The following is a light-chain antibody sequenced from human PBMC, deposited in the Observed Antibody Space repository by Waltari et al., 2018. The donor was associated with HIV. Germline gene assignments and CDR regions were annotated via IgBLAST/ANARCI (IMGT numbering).Light chain of an antibody. V-gene: IGKV3-20*01. J-gene: IGKJ4*01. CDR2: GAS. Sequence: EIVFTQSPGTLSLSPGERATLSCTGSQSVSSASLAWYQQKPCQAPRLLIFGASSRAPGSADRFSGSGAVTEFILTISRLEPEDCAVYYCQQYAASPLTFGGGTRVEIK. CDR1: QSVSSAS. CDR3: QQYAASPLT.